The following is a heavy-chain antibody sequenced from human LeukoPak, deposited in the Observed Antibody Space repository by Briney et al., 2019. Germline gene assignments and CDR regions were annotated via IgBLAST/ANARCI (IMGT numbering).Heavy chain of an antibody. CDR2: ISSSRSYI. V-gene: IGHV3-21*01. CDR3: ARGSGSYPRGGYYYGMDV. D-gene: IGHD1-26*01. J-gene: IGHJ6*02. CDR1: GFTFSSYS. Sequence: GGSLRLSCAASGFTFSSYSMNWVRQAPGKGLEWVSSISSSRSYIYYADSVKGRFTISRDNAKNSLYLQVNSLRAEDTAVYYCARGSGSYPRGGYYYGMDVWGQGTTVTVSS.